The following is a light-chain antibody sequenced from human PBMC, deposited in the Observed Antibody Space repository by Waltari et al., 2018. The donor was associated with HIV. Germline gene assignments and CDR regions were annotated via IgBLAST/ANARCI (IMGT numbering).Light chain of an antibody. V-gene: IGKV1-13*02. CDR2: DVS. CDR1: QGISAS. Sequence: AIPLTQSPSPLSASVGDPVIITCRTSQGISASLAWYRQKPGTTPELLIYDVSTLQSGVPSKFSGSGSGTDFTLTINSLQPEDSATYDCQQFNSYPLTFGQGTRLEIK. CDR3: QQFNSYPLT. J-gene: IGKJ5*01.